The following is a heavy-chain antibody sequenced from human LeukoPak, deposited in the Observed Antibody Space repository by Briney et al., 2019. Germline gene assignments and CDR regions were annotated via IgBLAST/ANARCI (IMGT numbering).Heavy chain of an antibody. D-gene: IGHD1-1*01. V-gene: IGHV1-2*02. Sequence: GASVKVSCKASGYTFTGHFLHWVRQAPGQGLEWMGWINPNSGGTNFAQRFQGRVTMTRDTSISTAYMELSRLRSDDTAVYYCARAGYIEYHTSVPGYYMDVWGKGTTVTVSS. CDR2: INPNSGGT. J-gene: IGHJ6*03. CDR3: ARAGYIEYHTSVPGYYMDV. CDR1: GYTFTGHF.